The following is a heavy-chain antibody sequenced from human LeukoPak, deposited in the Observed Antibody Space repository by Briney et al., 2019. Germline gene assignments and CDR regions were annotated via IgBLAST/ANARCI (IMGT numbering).Heavy chain of an antibody. D-gene: IGHD3-10*01. J-gene: IGHJ5*02. V-gene: IGHV3-21*06. Sequence: GGSLRLSCAASGFSFSSYSMNWVRQAPGKGLEWVSYITSSSSHQYYADSVKGRFTISRDNVKSSVYLQMNSLRPEDTAVYYCAALWFGPEDPWGQGTLVTVSS. CDR2: ITSSSSHQ. CDR3: AALWFGPEDP. CDR1: GFSFSSYS.